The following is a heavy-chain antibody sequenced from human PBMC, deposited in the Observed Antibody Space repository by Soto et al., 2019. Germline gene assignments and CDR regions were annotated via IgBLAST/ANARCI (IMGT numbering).Heavy chain of an antibody. CDR2: MNPNSGNT. J-gene: IGHJ4*02. D-gene: IGHD6-6*01. Sequence: QVQLVQSGAEVKKPGASVKVSCKASGYTFTSYDINWVRQAPGQGLEWIGWMNPNSGNTGYAQKFQGRVTMTRSTSITTAYIELRSLRSEDTAVYYCARGLWGTEARPADGDDYWGQGTQVTVSS. CDR3: ARGLWGTEARPADGDDY. V-gene: IGHV1-8*01. CDR1: GYTFTSYD.